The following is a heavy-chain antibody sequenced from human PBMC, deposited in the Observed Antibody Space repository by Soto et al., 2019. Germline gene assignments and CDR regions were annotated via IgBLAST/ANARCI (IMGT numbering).Heavy chain of an antibody. D-gene: IGHD2-2*01. CDR1: GFSISSDSY. Sequence: SETLSLTCAVSGFSISSDSYWGWMRQSPGKGLEWIGTLSHSGRTFYNPSLKSRVTISADTTKNQFSLSLTSVTAADTAVYYCGHLKTDTEVTPAPPLFDSWGQGTLVTVSS. J-gene: IGHJ4*02. CDR2: LSHSGRT. CDR3: GHLKTDTEVTPAPPLFDS. V-gene: IGHV4-38-2*01.